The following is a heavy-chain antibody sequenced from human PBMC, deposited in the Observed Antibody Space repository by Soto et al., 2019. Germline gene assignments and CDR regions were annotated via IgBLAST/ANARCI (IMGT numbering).Heavy chain of an antibody. D-gene: IGHD1-26*01. CDR2: INPSGGST. CDR3: RLGSGSYALSYFDY. CDR1: RYTFTSYY. V-gene: IGHV1-46*01. J-gene: IGHJ4*02. Sequence: QVQLVQSGAEVKKPGASVKVSCKASRYTFTSYYMHWVRQAPGQGFEWMGIINPSGGSTSYAQKFQGRVTMTRDTSTSTVYMELSSLSSEDTAVYYCRLGSGSYALSYFDYWGQGTLVTVSS.